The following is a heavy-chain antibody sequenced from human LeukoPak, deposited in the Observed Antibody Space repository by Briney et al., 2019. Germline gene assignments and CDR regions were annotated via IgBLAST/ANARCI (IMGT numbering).Heavy chain of an antibody. V-gene: IGHV3-64D*09. J-gene: IGHJ4*02. CDR2: ISSNGGSA. D-gene: IGHD1-7*01. CDR3: VKGNPATANTKDYFDF. CDR1: GFPLNRYA. Sequence: GGSLRLSCSASGFPLNRYAMHWVRQAPGKGLEYVSSISSNGGSAYYADSVKGRFTISRDNSKNTVYLQMSSLRPEDTAVYYCVKGNPATANTKDYFDFWGRGTLVTVSS.